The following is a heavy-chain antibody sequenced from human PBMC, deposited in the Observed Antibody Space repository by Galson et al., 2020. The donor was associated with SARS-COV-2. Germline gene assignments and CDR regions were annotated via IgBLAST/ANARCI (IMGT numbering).Heavy chain of an antibody. D-gene: IGHD2-2*02. CDR3: ARVYFFCSSTSCYTAGWFDP. V-gene: IGHV1-18*01. Sequence: ASVKVSCKASGYTFTSYGISWVRQAPGQGLEWMGWTSAYNGNTNYAQKLQGRVTMTTDTSTSTAYMELRSLRSDDTAVYYCARVYFFCSSTSCYTAGWFDPWGQGTLVTVSS. CDR1: GYTFTSYG. J-gene: IGHJ5*02. CDR2: TSAYNGNT.